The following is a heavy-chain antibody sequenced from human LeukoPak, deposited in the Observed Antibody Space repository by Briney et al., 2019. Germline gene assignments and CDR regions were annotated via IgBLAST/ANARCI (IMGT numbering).Heavy chain of an antibody. V-gene: IGHV3-23*01. CDR2: ISGSGGST. CDR1: GFTFSSHA. CDR3: AKSPSYYYDSSGSDY. D-gene: IGHD3-22*01. J-gene: IGHJ4*02. Sequence: GGSLRLSCAASGFTFSSHAMSWVRQAPGKGLEWVSAISGSGGSTYYADSVKGRFTISRDNSKNTLYLQMNSLRAEDTAVYYCAKSPSYYYDSSGSDYWGQGTLVTVSS.